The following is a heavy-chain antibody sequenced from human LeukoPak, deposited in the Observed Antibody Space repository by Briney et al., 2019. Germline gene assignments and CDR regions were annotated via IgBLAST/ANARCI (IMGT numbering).Heavy chain of an antibody. Sequence: QTGGSLRLSCAASGFTFSSYGMHWVRQAPGKGLEWVAVISYDGSNKYYADSVKGRFTISRDNSKNTLYLQMNSLRAEDTAVYYCAKDQSSGYYSVRPGFDYWGQGTLVTVSS. CDR2: ISYDGSNK. J-gene: IGHJ4*02. D-gene: IGHD3-22*01. CDR1: GFTFSSYG. CDR3: AKDQSSGYYSVRPGFDY. V-gene: IGHV3-30*18.